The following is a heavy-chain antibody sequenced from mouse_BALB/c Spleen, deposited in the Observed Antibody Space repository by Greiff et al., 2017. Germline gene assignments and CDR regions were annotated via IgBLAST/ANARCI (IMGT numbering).Heavy chain of an antibody. CDR3: ARVADGSSHGFAY. J-gene: IGHJ3*01. CDR1: GFTFSSYA. Sequence: EVKVVESGGGLVKPGGSLKLSCAASGFTFSSYAMSWVRQSPEKRLEWVAEISSGGSYTYYPDTVTGRFTISRDNAKNTLYLEMSSLRSEDTAMYYCARVADGSSHGFAYWGQGTLVTVSA. D-gene: IGHD1-1*01. V-gene: IGHV5-9-4*01. CDR2: ISSGGSYT.